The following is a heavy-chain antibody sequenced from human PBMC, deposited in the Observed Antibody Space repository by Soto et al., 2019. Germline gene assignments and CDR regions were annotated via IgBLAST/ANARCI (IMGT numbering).Heavy chain of an antibody. D-gene: IGHD3-10*01. J-gene: IGHJ4*02. CDR1: GGSISSSDYF. CDR3: AVYGSGNVRHYDY. Sequence: SETLSLTCTFSGGSISSSDYFWDWIRHPPGKGLEWIGSIYYSGSTYYNPSLKSRVTISVDTSKNQFSLKLSSVTAADTAVYYCAVYGSGNVRHYDYWGQGTLVTVSS. V-gene: IGHV4-39*01. CDR2: IYYSGST.